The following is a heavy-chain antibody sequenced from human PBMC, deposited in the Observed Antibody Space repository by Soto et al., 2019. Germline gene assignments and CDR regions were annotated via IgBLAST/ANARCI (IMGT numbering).Heavy chain of an antibody. V-gene: IGHV3-15*01. Sequence: GGSLRLSCAASGFTFSNAWMSWVRQAPGKGLEWVGRIKSKTDGGTTDYAAPVKGRFTISRDDSKNTLYLQMNSLKTEDTAVYYCTSDVLYGPNGPYYFDYWGQGTLVTVSS. CDR2: IKSKTDGGTT. D-gene: IGHD2-8*01. CDR3: TSDVLYGPNGPYYFDY. J-gene: IGHJ4*02. CDR1: GFTFSNAW.